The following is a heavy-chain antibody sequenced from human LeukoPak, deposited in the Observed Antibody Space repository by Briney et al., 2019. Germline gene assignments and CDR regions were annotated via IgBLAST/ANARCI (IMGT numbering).Heavy chain of an antibody. CDR3: ARGIVGY. CDR2: IKQDGSEK. V-gene: IGHV3-7*01. CDR1: GFTFSSYW. Sequence: GGSLRLSCAGSGFTFSSYWMSWVRQAPGKGLEWVANIKQDGSEKYYVDSVKGRFTISRDNAKDSLYLQMNSLRAEDTAVYYCARGIVGYWGQGTLVTVSS. J-gene: IGHJ4*02. D-gene: IGHD3-16*02.